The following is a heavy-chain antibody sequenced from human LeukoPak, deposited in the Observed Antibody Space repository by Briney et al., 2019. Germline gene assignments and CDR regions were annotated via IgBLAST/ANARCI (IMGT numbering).Heavy chain of an antibody. V-gene: IGHV5-51*01. CDR2: IYPGDSDT. J-gene: IGHJ4*02. D-gene: IGHD2-21*01. CDR1: GYSFTSNW. CDR3: ARAPVTSCRGAYCYPFDY. Sequence: GESLKISCKGSGYSFTSNWIGWVRQMPGKGLEWMGIIYPGDSDTRYSPSFQGQVTILADKSISTAYLQWSSLKASDTAMYFCARAPVTSCRGAYCYPFDYWGQGTQVTVSS.